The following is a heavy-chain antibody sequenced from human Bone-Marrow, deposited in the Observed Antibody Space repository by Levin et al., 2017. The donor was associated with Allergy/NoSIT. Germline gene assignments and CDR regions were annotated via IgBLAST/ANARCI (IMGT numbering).Heavy chain of an antibody. D-gene: IGHD4-17*01. Sequence: SETLSLTCTVSGGSISSYYWSWIRQPPGKGLEWIGYIYYSGSTNYNPSLKSRVTISVDTSKNQFSLKLSSVTAADTAVYYCAREFEILRYRYFDYWGQGTLVTVSS. V-gene: IGHV4-59*01. CDR3: AREFEILRYRYFDY. CDR1: GGSISSYY. CDR2: IYYSGST. J-gene: IGHJ4*02.